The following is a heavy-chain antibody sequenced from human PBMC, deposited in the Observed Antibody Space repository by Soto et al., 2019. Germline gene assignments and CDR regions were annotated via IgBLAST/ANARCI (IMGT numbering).Heavy chain of an antibody. D-gene: IGHD4-17*01. Sequence: QVQLVESGGGLAKPGGSLRLSCEASGFTFGDDYMSWLRQAPGRGLEWISYISGSGSTIYYADSVKGRFTISRDNSKNSLYLEMNSLRAEDTAVYYCARGVSVNRFEPWGQGPRVTVSS. V-gene: IGHV3-11*01. CDR1: GFTFGDDY. J-gene: IGHJ5*02. CDR2: ISGSGSTI. CDR3: ARGVSVNRFEP.